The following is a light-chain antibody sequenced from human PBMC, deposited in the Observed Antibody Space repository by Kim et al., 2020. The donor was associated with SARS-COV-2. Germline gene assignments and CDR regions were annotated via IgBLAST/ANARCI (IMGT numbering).Light chain of an antibody. CDR1: HSVSSSS. V-gene: IGKV3-20*01. J-gene: IGKJ1*01. CDR3: QQDSSSPPT. Sequence: SASGGSTRPCTASHSVSSSSFAWSQQKPGPAPRLLVFFANCRSTGIPDSFSGSWSETDFTLTISRLEPEDVSVYYCQQDSSSPPTFGQGTKVDI. CDR2: FAN.